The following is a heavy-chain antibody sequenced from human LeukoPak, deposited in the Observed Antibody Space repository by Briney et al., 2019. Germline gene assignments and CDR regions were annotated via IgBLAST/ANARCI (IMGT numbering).Heavy chain of an antibody. J-gene: IGHJ4*02. V-gene: IGHV3-48*03. CDR1: GFTFSSYE. CDR3: ARDREDYDFWSGYYTAFDY. Sequence: PGGSLRLSCAASGFTFSSYEMNWVRQAPGKGLEWVSYISSSGSTIYYADSVKGRFTISRDKAKNSLYLQMNSLRAEYTAVYYCARDREDYDFWSGYYTAFDYWGQGTLVTVST. D-gene: IGHD3-3*01. CDR2: ISSSGSTI.